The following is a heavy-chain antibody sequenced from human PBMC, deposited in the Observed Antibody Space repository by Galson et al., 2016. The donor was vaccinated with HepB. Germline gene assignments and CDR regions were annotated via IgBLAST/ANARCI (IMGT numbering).Heavy chain of an antibody. J-gene: IGHJ3*02. CDR2: ISSSSTI. Sequence: SLRLSCAASGFTFSTYNMNWVRQAPGKGLEWVSYISSSSTIYYADSVKGRFTISRDNAKNSLYLQMNSLRDEDTAAYYCARDRQYYYAPDAFDIWGQGTMVTVSS. CDR3: ARDRQYYYAPDAFDI. V-gene: IGHV3-48*02. D-gene: IGHD3-10*01. CDR1: GFTFSTYN.